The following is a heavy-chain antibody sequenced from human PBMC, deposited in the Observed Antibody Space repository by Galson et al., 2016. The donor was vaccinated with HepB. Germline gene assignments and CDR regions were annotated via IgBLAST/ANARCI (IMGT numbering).Heavy chain of an antibody. Sequence: LSLTCTVSGGSISSYYWNWIRQPPGKGLEWIGYIYYSGSTNYNPSLKRRVTISVDTSRNQFSLNLRSVTAADTAVYYCASPIHLWALEYWGQGTLVTVSS. V-gene: IGHV4-59*01. D-gene: IGHD5-18*01. CDR2: IYYSGST. CDR1: GGSISSYY. J-gene: IGHJ4*02. CDR3: ASPIHLWALEY.